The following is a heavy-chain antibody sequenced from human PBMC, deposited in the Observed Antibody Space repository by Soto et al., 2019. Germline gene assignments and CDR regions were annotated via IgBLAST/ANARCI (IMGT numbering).Heavy chain of an antibody. Sequence: PGGSLRLSCAASGFTFSSYWMHWVRQAPGKGLVWVSRINSDGSSTSYADSVKGRFTISRDNAKNTLYLQMNSLRAEDTAVYYCASPYGSSWYDGDLGFDYWGQGTLVTVSS. V-gene: IGHV3-74*01. CDR1: GFTFSSYW. D-gene: IGHD6-13*01. J-gene: IGHJ4*02. CDR3: ASPYGSSWYDGDLGFDY. CDR2: INSDGSST.